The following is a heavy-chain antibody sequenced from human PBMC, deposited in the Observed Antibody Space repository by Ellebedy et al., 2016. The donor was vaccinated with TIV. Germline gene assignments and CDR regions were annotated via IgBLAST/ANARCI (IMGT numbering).Heavy chain of an antibody. CDR3: ARRSSGIARFDY. D-gene: IGHD1-26*01. CDR2: IYYSGTT. CDR1: GGSINSSLYY. Sequence: MPSETLSLTCTVSGGSINSSLYYRVWIRQSPGKGLEWIGSIYYSGTTYYNPSLKGRTAISIDPTKSNFSLKLTSVTAADTSFYYCARRSSGIARFDYWGQGAQVIVSS. J-gene: IGHJ4*02. V-gene: IGHV4-39*02.